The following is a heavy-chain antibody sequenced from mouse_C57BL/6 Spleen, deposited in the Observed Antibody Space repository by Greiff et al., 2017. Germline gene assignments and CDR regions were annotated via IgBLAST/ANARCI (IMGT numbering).Heavy chain of an antibody. V-gene: IGHV5-6*02. CDR1: GFTFSSYG. J-gene: IGHJ3*01. CDR3: ARQGDSWFAY. Sequence: DVKLVESGGDLVKPGGSLKLSCAASGFTFSSYGMSWVRQTPDKRLEWVATISSGGSYTYYPDSVKGRFTISRDNAKNTLYLQMSSLKSEDTAMYYCARQGDSWFAYWGQGTLVTVSA. CDR2: ISSGGSYT. D-gene: IGHD3-3*01.